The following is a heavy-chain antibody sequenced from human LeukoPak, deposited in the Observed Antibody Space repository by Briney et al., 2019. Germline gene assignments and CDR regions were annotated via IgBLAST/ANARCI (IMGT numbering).Heavy chain of an antibody. J-gene: IGHJ2*01. CDR3: ARDLGGWYFDL. Sequence: GGSLRLSCAASVFSFSNYQMNWVRQAPGKGLEWVSHISSSGTTIDYGDSVRGRDTISRDNAKNSLSLQINSLRADDTAFYYCARDLGGWYFDLWGRGTLVIVSS. CDR2: ISSSGTTI. D-gene: IGHD7-27*01. V-gene: IGHV3-48*03. CDR1: VFSFSNYQ.